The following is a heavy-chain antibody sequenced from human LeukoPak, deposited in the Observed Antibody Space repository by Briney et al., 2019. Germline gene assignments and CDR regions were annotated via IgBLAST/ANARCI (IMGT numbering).Heavy chain of an antibody. CDR1: GYTFTSYD. CDR2: MNPNSGNT. D-gene: IGHD3-3*01. CDR3: ARDLNKRFLEWLLEDYYYGMDV. Sequence: ASVKFSCKASGYTFTSYDINWVRQATGQGLEWMGWMNPNSGNTGYAQKFQGRVTMTRNTSISTAYMELSSLRSEDTAVYYSARDLNKRFLEWLLEDYYYGMDVWGQGTTVTVSS. V-gene: IGHV1-8*01. J-gene: IGHJ6*02.